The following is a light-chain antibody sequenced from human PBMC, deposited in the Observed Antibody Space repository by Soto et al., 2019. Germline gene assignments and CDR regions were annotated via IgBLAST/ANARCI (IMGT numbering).Light chain of an antibody. CDR1: QSVSSN. V-gene: IGKV3-15*01. CDR2: GAS. J-gene: IGKJ2*01. CDR3: QQYNNWPPYT. Sequence: DTVMTQSPATLSVSPGERATLSCRASQSVSSNLAWYQQKPGQAPRLLIYGASTRATGIPARFSGSGSGTEFTLTISSLQSEDFAVYYCQQYNNWPPYTFGQGTKLEI.